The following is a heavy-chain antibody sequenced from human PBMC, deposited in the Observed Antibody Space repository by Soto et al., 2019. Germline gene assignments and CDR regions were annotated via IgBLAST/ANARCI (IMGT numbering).Heavy chain of an antibody. Sequence: GGSLRLSCAASGFTFSSYGMHWVRQAPGKVLEWVAVISYDGSNKYYADSVKGRFTISRDNSKNTLYLRMNSLRADDTAVYYCAKGIVVVRGYYFNYWGQGTLGTAPQ. V-gene: IGHV3-30*18. D-gene: IGHD3-22*01. CDR3: AKGIVVVRGYYFNY. CDR1: GFTFSSYG. J-gene: IGHJ4*02. CDR2: ISYDGSNK.